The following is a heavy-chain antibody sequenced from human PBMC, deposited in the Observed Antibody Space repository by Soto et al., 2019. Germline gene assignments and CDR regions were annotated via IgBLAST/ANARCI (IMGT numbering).Heavy chain of an antibody. CDR3: ATRGYSYGLIDY. D-gene: IGHD5-18*01. V-gene: IGHV4-34*01. CDR2: INHSGST. J-gene: IGHJ4*02. Sequence: PSETLSLTCAVYGGSFSGYYWSWIRQPPGKGLEWVGEINHSGSTNYNPSLKSRVTISVDTSKNQFSLKLSSVTAADTAVYYCATRGYSYGLIDYWGQGTLVTV. CDR1: GGSFSGYY.